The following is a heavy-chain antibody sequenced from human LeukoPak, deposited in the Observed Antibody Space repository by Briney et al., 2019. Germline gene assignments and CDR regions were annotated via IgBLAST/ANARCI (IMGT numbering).Heavy chain of an antibody. CDR1: GFTSSSYA. J-gene: IGHJ5*02. CDR2: ISGSGGST. D-gene: IGHD4-17*01. V-gene: IGHV3-23*01. Sequence: GGSLRLSCAASGFTSSSYAMSWVRQAPGKGLEWVSAISGSGGSTYYADSVKGRFTISRDNSKNTLYLQMNSLRAEDTAVYYCAKGDYGDYVGWFDPWGQGTLVTVSS. CDR3: AKGDYGDYVGWFDP.